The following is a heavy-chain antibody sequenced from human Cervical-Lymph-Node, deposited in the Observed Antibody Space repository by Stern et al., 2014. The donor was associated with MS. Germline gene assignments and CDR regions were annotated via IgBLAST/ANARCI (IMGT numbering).Heavy chain of an antibody. CDR1: GFSLSTNGLG. CDR2: IYWDNDK. CDR3: AQSASSWYTADH. Sequence: QVTLRESGPTLVKPTQTLTLTCTFSGFSLSTNGLGVGWLRQPPGKALESLAVIYWDNDKRYSASLKSRLTITKDTSRNQVVLTMTNMEPVDTGTYYCAQSASSWYTADHWGQGTLVTVSS. D-gene: IGHD6-13*01. J-gene: IGHJ4*02. V-gene: IGHV2-5*02.